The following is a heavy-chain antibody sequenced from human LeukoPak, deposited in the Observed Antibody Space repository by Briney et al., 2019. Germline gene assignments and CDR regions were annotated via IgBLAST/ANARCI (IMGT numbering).Heavy chain of an antibody. CDR1: GFTFTSSA. Sequence: ASVKVSCKASGFTFTSSAVQWVRQARGQRLEWIGWIVVGSGNTNYAQKFQERVTITRDMSTSTAYMELSSLRSEDTAVYYCAAIDYDSSGYYYGDAFDIWGQGTMVIVSS. CDR2: IVVGSGNT. V-gene: IGHV1-58*01. D-gene: IGHD3-22*01. J-gene: IGHJ3*02. CDR3: AAIDYDSSGYYYGDAFDI.